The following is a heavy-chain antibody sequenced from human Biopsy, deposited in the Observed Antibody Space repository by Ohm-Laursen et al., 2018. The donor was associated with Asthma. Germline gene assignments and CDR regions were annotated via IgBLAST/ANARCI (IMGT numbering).Heavy chain of an antibody. D-gene: IGHD3-9*01. CDR3: ARTYYDFLTGQVNDAFAL. CDR1: GFTFDDYA. CDR2: VSWNGGSI. Sequence: SLRLSCSASGFTFDDYAMHWVRQAPGKGLEWVSGVSWNGGSIDYADSVKGRFTISRDNAKNSLYLQMNSLRAEDTAMYYCARTYYDFLTGQVNDAFALWGQGTMVTVSS. V-gene: IGHV3-9*01. J-gene: IGHJ3*01.